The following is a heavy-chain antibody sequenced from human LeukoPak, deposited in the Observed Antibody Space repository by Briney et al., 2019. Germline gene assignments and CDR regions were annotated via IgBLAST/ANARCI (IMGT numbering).Heavy chain of an antibody. V-gene: IGHV4-59*08. CDR3: ARHGRHIVVVTTPPFDI. CDR2: IYYSGST. Sequence: SETLSLTCTVSGGSISSYYWSWIRQPPGKGLEWIGYIYYSGSTNYNPSLKSRVTISVDTSKNQFSLKLSSVTAADTAVYYCARHGRHIVVVTTPPFDIWGQGTMVTVSS. J-gene: IGHJ3*02. D-gene: IGHD2-21*02. CDR1: GGSISSYY.